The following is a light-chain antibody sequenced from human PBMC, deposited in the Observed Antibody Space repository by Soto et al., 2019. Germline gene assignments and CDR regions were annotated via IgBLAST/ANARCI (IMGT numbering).Light chain of an antibody. V-gene: IGKV1-5*01. J-gene: IGKJ2*01. CDR1: RSISSW. CDR3: QQYNSYLYT. Sequence: DIQMTQSPSTLSASVGDRVTITCRAGRSISSWLAWYQQKPGKAPKLLIYDASSLESGVPSRFSGSGSGTEFTLTIISLQPDDFATYYCQQYNSYLYTFGQGTKVDIK. CDR2: DAS.